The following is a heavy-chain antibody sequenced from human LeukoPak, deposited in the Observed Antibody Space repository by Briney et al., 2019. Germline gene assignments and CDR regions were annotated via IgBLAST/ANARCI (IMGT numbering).Heavy chain of an antibody. CDR1: GGSFSGYY. D-gene: IGHD3-10*01. V-gene: IGHV4-34*01. CDR2: INHSGST. Sequence: SETLSLTCAVYGGSFSGYYWSWIRQPPGKGLEWIGEINHSGSTNYNPSLESRVTISVDTSKNQFSLKLSSVTAADTAVYYCARLKLLWFGVFNYYYGMDVWGQGTTVTVSS. CDR3: ARLKLLWFGVFNYYYGMDV. J-gene: IGHJ6*02.